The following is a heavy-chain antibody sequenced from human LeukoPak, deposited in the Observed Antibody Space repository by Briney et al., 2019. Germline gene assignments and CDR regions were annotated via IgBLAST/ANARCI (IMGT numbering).Heavy chain of an antibody. CDR3: ARDKEWGNYDSSLDPWYFDL. CDR2: ISAYNGNT. Sequence: ASVKVSCKASGYTFTSYGISWVRQAPGQGREWRGWISAYNGNTNDAQKLQGRVTMTTDTSTSTAYMELRSLRSDDTAVYYCARDKEWGNYDSSLDPWYFDLWGRGTLVTVSS. J-gene: IGHJ2*01. V-gene: IGHV1-18*01. CDR1: GYTFTSYG. D-gene: IGHD3-22*01.